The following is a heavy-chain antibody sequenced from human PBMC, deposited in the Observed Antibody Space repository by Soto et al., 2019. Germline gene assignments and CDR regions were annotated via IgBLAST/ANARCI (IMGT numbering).Heavy chain of an antibody. CDR2: IYATGTT. Sequence: PSETLSLTCTVSGASISCFYWSWIRKSAGKGLEWIVRIYATGTTDYNPSLKSRVMMSVDTSKKQFSLKLRSVTAADTAVYYCVRDGTKTLRDWFDPWGQGISVTVSS. CDR3: VRDGTKTLRDWFDP. CDR1: GASISCFY. V-gene: IGHV4-4*07. D-gene: IGHD1-1*01. J-gene: IGHJ5*02.